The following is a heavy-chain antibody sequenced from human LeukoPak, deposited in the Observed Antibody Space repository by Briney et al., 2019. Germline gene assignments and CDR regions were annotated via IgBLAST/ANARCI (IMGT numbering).Heavy chain of an antibody. V-gene: IGHV5-51*01. CDR1: GYSFTSYW. CDR2: IYPGDSDT. Sequence: GESLKISCKGSGYSFTSYWIGWVRQMPGKGLEWMGIIYPGDSDTRYSPSFQGQVTISADKSISTAYLQWSSLEASDTAMYYCARRGYYDSSGYQYYFDYWGQGTLVTVSS. CDR3: ARRGYYDSSGYQYYFDY. D-gene: IGHD3-22*01. J-gene: IGHJ4*02.